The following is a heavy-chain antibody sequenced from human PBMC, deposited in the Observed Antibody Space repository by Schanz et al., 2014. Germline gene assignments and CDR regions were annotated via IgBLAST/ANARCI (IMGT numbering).Heavy chain of an antibody. Sequence: QVQLQESGPGLVKPSETLSLTCTVSGGSIRGYYCSWIRQPPGKGLEWIGYVHSSGSTNYNSSLKGRATKKEEPSKNRFPQRLSSGPAADTAVYYCARHLPGGYNNHGWFDPWGQGTLVTVSS. CDR3: ARHLPGGYNNHGWFDP. CDR2: VHSSGST. CDR1: GGSIRGYY. J-gene: IGHJ5*02. V-gene: IGHV4-59*08. D-gene: IGHD4-4*01.